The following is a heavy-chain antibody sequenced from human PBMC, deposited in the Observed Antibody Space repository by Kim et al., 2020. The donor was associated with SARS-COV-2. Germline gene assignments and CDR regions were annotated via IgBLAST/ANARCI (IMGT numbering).Heavy chain of an antibody. V-gene: IGHV1-3*01. J-gene: IGHJ5*02. D-gene: IGHD3-10*01. Sequence: YYQNFQGRLTITRDTSATTAYMELSSLTSKDTAVYFCAREGSGSYNWLDPWGQGTLVTVSS. CDR3: AREGSGSYNWLDP.